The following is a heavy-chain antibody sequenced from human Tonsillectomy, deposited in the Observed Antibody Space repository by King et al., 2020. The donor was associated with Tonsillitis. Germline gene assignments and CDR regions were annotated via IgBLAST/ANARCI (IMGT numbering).Heavy chain of an antibody. CDR2: IHHIGSP. J-gene: IGHJ3*02. Sequence: QLQESGPGLVKPSQTLSLTCTVTGGSITTDSNYWSWIRQHPRKGREWVGYIHHIGSPYYSPSLKSRLSRSLATSKNQFSLKVNSVTAADTAIYYCAREFYYGSGAKAFDIWGRGTMVTVSS. D-gene: IGHD3-10*01. CDR1: GGSITTDSNY. CDR3: AREFYYGSGAKAFDI. V-gene: IGHV4-31*03.